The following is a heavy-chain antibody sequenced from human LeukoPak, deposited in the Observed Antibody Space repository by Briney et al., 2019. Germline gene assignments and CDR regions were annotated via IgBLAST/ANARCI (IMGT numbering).Heavy chain of an antibody. J-gene: IGHJ4*02. CDR3: AKDFLYYDSSGYPL. V-gene: IGHV3-23*01. D-gene: IGHD3-22*01. Sequence: PGGSLRLSCAASGFTFSSTGMHWVRQAPGKGLEWVSAISGSGGSTYYADSVKGRFTISRDNSKNTLYLQMNSLRAEDTAVYYCAKDFLYYDSSGYPLWGQGTLVTVSS. CDR1: GFTFSSTG. CDR2: ISGSGGST.